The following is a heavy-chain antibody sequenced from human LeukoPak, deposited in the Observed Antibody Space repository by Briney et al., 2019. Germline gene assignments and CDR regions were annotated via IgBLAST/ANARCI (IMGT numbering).Heavy chain of an antibody. D-gene: IGHD1-1*01. V-gene: IGHV1-2*06. CDR1: GYTFTGYY. J-gene: IGHJ5*02. CDR2: INPNSGGT. CDR3: ARVETGTTRGNWFDP. Sequence: ASVKVSCKASGYTFTGYYMHWVRQAPGQGLEWMGRINPNSGGTNCAQKFQGRVTMTRDTSISTAYMELSRLRSDDTAVYYCARVETGTTRGNWFDPWGQGTLVTVSS.